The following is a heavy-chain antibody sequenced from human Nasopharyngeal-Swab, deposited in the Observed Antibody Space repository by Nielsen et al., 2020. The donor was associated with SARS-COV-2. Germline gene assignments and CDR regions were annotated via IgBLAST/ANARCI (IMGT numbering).Heavy chain of an antibody. D-gene: IGHD6-19*01. J-gene: IGHJ4*02. CDR1: GGSISDYF. V-gene: IGHV4-59*01. Sequence: SETLSLTCTVSGGSISDYFWSWIRQPPGKGLEWIGYVYSTGSTDYNPSLQSRLTISVDTSKNQLSLKLSSVTAGDTAVYYCARSPSGWWGLIDFWGQGTLVTVSS. CDR3: ARSPSGWWGLIDF. CDR2: VYSTGST.